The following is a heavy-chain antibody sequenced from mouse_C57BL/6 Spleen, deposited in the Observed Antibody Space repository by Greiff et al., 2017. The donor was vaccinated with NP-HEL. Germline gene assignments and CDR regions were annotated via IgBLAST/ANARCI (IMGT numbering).Heavy chain of an antibody. Sequence: QVQLQQPGAELVKPGASVKLSCKASGYTFTSYWMQWVKQRPGQGLELIGEIDPSDSYTNYNQKFKGKATLTVDTSSSTAYMQLSSLTSEDSAVYYCARSDYDLYYAMDYWGQGTSVTVSS. CDR2: IDPSDSYT. J-gene: IGHJ4*01. V-gene: IGHV1-50*01. CDR3: ARSDYDLYYAMDY. CDR1: GYTFTSYW. D-gene: IGHD2-4*01.